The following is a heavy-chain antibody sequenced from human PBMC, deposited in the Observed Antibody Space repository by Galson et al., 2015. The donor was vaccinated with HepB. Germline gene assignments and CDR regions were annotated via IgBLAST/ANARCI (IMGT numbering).Heavy chain of an antibody. V-gene: IGHV3-7*01. CDR3: ARDPPVGSMVRGVKAYYFDY. D-gene: IGHD3-10*01. Sequence: SLRLSCADSGFTFSSYWMSWVRQAPGKGLEWVANIKQDGSERNYVDSVKGRFTISRDNAKNSLYLQMNSLRAEDTAVYYCARDPPVGSMVRGVKAYYFDYWGQGTLVTVSS. CDR1: GFTFSSYW. J-gene: IGHJ4*02. CDR2: IKQDGSER.